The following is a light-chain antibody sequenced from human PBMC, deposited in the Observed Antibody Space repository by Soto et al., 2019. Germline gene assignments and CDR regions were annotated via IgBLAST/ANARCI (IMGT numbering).Light chain of an antibody. CDR3: QQHNSYPRT. CDR2: TES. J-gene: IGKJ1*01. Sequence: DIQMTQSPSTLSASVGDRVTITCRASQSISTWLAWYQQKPGKAPKLLIYTESNLERGVPSRFSGSGSGTEFTLTISSLQPDDFATYYCQQHNSYPRTFGQGTKVEIK. CDR1: QSISTW. V-gene: IGKV1-5*03.